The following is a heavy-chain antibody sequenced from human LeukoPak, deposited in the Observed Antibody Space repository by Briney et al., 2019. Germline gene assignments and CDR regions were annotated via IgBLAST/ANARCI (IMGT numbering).Heavy chain of an antibody. Sequence: GSLRLSCAASGFTFSSSAMSWVRQAPGKGLEWVSAISNNGGYTYYADSVQGRFTISRDNSKSTLCLQMNSLRAEDTAVYYCAKQLGYCSGGSCYFPYWGQGTLVTVSS. CDR3: AKQLGYCSGGSCYFPY. CDR1: GFTFSSSA. J-gene: IGHJ4*02. CDR2: ISNNGGYT. V-gene: IGHV3-23*01. D-gene: IGHD2-15*01.